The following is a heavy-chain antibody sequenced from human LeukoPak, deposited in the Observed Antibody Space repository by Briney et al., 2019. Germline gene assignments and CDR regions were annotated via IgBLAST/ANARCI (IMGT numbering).Heavy chain of an antibody. D-gene: IGHD1-26*01. V-gene: IGHV3-48*01. Sequence: GGSLRLSCAASGFTFSTYNMLWVHQTPGKGLEWLFYINSGGSAVHYADSVKDRFTFSRDNAKNSLYLQMNSLRVEDTGIYYCARVGSRGDWFDYWGQGTRVTVSS. J-gene: IGHJ5*01. CDR1: GFTFSTYN. CDR2: INSGGSAV. CDR3: ARVGSRGDWFDY.